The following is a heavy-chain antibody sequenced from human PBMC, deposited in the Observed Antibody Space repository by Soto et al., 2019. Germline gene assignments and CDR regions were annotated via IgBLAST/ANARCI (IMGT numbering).Heavy chain of an antibody. CDR2: ISGSGGST. CDR1: GFTFSSYA. V-gene: IGHV3-23*01. D-gene: IGHD6-13*01. J-gene: IGHJ4*02. CDR3: ATNDRIGYSSSWYYFDY. Sequence: LSLTCAASGFTFSSYAMSWVRQAPGKGLEWVSAISGSGGSTYYADSVKGRFTISRDNSKNTLYLQMNSLRAEDTAVYYCATNDRIGYSSSWYYFDYWGQGTLVTVSS.